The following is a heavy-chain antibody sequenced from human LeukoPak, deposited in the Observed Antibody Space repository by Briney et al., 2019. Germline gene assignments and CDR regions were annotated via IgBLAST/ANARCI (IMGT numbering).Heavy chain of an antibody. Sequence: SETLSLTCTVSGGSISSYYWSWTRQPPGKGLEWIGNIYYSGSTNYNPSLKSRVTISVDTSKNQFSLKLSSVTAADTAVYYCTRGSIAYYMDVWGKGTTVTISS. D-gene: IGHD3-22*01. CDR2: IYYSGST. J-gene: IGHJ6*03. CDR3: TRGSIAYYMDV. V-gene: IGHV4-59*01. CDR1: GGSISSYY.